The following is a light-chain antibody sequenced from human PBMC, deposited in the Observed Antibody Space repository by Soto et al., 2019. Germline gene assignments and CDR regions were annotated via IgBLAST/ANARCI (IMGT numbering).Light chain of an antibody. CDR1: QTVSIY. J-gene: IGKJ1*01. CDR3: QQTYSSPQT. CDR2: AAS. V-gene: IGKV1-39*01. Sequence: DIQMTHSPSSLSSSVADRVTITCRASQTVSIYLNWYRQKPGKAPELLIFAASDLQSGVPSRFSGSGSGTDFTLTISSLQPEDFATYYCQQTYSSPQTFGQGTKVDI.